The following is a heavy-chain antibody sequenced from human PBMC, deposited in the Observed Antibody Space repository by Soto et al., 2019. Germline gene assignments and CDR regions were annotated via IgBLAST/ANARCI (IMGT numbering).Heavy chain of an antibody. CDR1: GYTFTGYY. V-gene: IGHV1-69*13. CDR2: ITPLLGAA. CDR3: ATDGQTTPFRVASAPYAMDV. D-gene: IGHD3-3*01. J-gene: IGHJ6*02. Sequence: GASVTVSCKASGYTFTGYYMHWVRKAPGQELEWLGGITPLLGAADYAQKFQGRVSIISDESTTTVYMELRSLKSDDTAMYYCATDGQTTPFRVASAPYAMDVWGQGTTVTVSS.